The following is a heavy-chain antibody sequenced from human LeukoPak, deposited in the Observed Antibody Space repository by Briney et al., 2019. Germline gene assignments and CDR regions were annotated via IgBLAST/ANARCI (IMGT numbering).Heavy chain of an antibody. CDR1: GGSISSGGYY. CDR2: IYYSGST. Sequence: SGTLSLTCTVSGGSISSGGYYWSWIRQHPGKGLEWIGYIYYSGSTYYNPSLKSRVTISVDTSKNQFSLKLSSVTAADTAVYYCARAPYYYGSGRVYGMDVWGQGTTVTVSS. CDR3: ARAPYYYGSGRVYGMDV. J-gene: IGHJ6*02. V-gene: IGHV4-31*03. D-gene: IGHD3-10*01.